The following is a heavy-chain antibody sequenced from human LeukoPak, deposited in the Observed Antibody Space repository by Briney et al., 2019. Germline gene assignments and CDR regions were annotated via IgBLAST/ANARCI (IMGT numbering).Heavy chain of an antibody. CDR2: INTNTGNP. Sequence: GASVKVSCKASGYTFTSYSMNWVRQAPGQGLEWMGWINTNTGNPTYAQGFTGRFVFSLDTSASTAYLQISSLKAEDTAVYYCAREAAARGVDYWGQGTLVTVSS. D-gene: IGHD6-13*01. CDR1: GYTFTSYS. V-gene: IGHV7-4-1*02. J-gene: IGHJ4*02. CDR3: AREAAARGVDY.